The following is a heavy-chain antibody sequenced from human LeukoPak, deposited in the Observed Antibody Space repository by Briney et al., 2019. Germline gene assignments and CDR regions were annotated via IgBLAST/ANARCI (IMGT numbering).Heavy chain of an antibody. D-gene: IGHD5-12*01. CDR1: GFTFSSYG. Sequence: GGSLRLSCAASGFTFSSYGMSWVRQAPGKGLEWVSGISGSSGSTYYADSVKGRFTISRDNAKNTLFLQMNSLRVEDTAVYYCAREGRVSGYDFDCWGQGTLVTVSS. CDR3: AREGRVSGYDFDC. J-gene: IGHJ4*02. V-gene: IGHV3-23*01. CDR2: ISGSSGST.